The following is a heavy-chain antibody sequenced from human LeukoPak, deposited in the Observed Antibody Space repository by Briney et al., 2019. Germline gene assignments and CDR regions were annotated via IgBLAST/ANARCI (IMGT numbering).Heavy chain of an antibody. D-gene: IGHD3-10*01. Sequence: GGSLGLSCAASGFTFSSYAMSWVRQAPGKGLEWVSAISGSGGSTYYADSVKGRFTISRDNSKNTLYLQMNSLRAEDTAVYYCAKESGYYGSGSSDYWGQGTLVTVSS. CDR2: ISGSGGST. CDR3: AKESGYYGSGSSDY. V-gene: IGHV3-23*01. CDR1: GFTFSSYA. J-gene: IGHJ4*02.